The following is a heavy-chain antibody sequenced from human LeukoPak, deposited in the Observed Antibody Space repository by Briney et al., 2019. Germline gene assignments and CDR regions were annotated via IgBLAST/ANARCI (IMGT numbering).Heavy chain of an antibody. V-gene: IGHV3-21*04. CDR1: GFTFSDYN. Sequence: PGGSLRLSCAASGFTFSDYNMNWVRQAPGKGLEWVSVISSSSTYIYYADSVKGRFTISRDNSKNTLYLQMNSLRAEDTAVYYCANICVLGSSRLPPIDYWGQGTLVTVSS. CDR3: ANICVLGSSRLPPIDY. D-gene: IGHD6-6*01. CDR2: ISSSSTYI. J-gene: IGHJ4*02.